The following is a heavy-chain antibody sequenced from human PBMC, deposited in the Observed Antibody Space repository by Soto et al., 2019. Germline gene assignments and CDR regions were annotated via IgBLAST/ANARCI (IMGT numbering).Heavy chain of an antibody. J-gene: IGHJ5*02. V-gene: IGHV3-23*01. D-gene: IGHD6-13*01. CDR2: ISGSGGST. Sequence: HPGGSLRLSCAASGFTFSSYAMSWVRQAPGKGLEWVSAISGSGGSTYYADTVKGRFTISRDNSKNTLYLQMNSLRAEDTAVYYCAKDRFGIAAAGSNWFDPWGQGTLVTVSS. CDR1: GFTFSSYA. CDR3: AKDRFGIAAAGSNWFDP.